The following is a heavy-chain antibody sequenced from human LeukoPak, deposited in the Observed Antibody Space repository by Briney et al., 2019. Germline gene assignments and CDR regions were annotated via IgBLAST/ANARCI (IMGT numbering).Heavy chain of an antibody. CDR3: ARADYSNYPVDY. D-gene: IGHD4-11*01. CDR2: ISSSSSYI. J-gene: IGHJ4*02. CDR1: GFTFSSYS. Sequence: PGGSLRLSCAASGFTFSSYSMNWVRQAPGKGLEWVSSISSSSSYIYYADSVKGRFTISRDNAKNSLYLQMNSLRAEDTAVYYCARADYSNYPVDYWGQGTLVTVSS. V-gene: IGHV3-21*01.